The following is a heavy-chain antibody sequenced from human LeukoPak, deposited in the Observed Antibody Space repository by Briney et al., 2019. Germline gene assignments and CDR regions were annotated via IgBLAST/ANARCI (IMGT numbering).Heavy chain of an antibody. D-gene: IGHD2-21*01. Sequence: GGSLRLSCAASGLTFSSHWMHWVRQAPGKGLVWVSRITNDGSSTTYADSVKGRFTISRDNAKNSLYLQMNSLRAEDTAVYYCARVVPFDAFDIWGQGTMVTVSS. J-gene: IGHJ3*02. CDR3: ARVVPFDAFDI. CDR2: ITNDGSST. V-gene: IGHV3-74*01. CDR1: GLTFSSHW.